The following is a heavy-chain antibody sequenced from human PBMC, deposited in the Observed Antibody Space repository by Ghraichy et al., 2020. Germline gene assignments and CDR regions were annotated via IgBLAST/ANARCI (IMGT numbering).Heavy chain of an antibody. CDR1: GFTFSDYT. CDR2: LNHDGYTT. V-gene: IGHV3-64*01. Sequence: GGSLRLSCATSGFTFSDYTIHWVRQAPGKGLELVSVLNHDGYTTYYASSVKGRFTISRDTSENTLFLQMGSLQPEDTAVYFCARANRRGLGTLIDYWGRGTLVTVSS. D-gene: IGHD3-16*01. J-gene: IGHJ4*02. CDR3: ARANRRGLGTLIDY.